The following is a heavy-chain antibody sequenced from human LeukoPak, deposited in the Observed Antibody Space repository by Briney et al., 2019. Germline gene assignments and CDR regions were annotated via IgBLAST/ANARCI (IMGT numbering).Heavy chain of an antibody. J-gene: IGHJ4*02. D-gene: IGHD3-3*01. V-gene: IGHV3-33*06. CDR1: GFTFSSYG. CDR3: AKTSGFLEWSEYYFDY. CDR2: IWYDGSNK. Sequence: GGSLRLSCAASGFTFSSYGMHWVRQAPGKGLEWVAVIWYDGSNKYYADSVKGRFTISRDNSKNTLYLQMNSLRAEDTAVYYCAKTSGFLEWSEYYFDYWGQGTLVTVSS.